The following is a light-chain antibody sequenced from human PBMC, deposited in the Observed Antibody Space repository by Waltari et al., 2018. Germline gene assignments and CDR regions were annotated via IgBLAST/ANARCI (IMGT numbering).Light chain of an antibody. V-gene: IGLV2-14*01. J-gene: IGLJ3*02. CDR1: SSDVGFYNY. CDR3: NSYAGSSSWV. Sequence: QSALTQPASVSGSPGQSITISCTGTSSDVGFYNYVSWYQQNPGKAPTLTIYDVSERPSGVSNRFSGSKSGNTASLTISGLQAEDEADYYCNSYAGSSSWVFGGGTKLTVL. CDR2: DVS.